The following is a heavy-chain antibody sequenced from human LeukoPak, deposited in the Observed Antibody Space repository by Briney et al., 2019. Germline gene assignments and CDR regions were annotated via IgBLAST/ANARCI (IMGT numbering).Heavy chain of an antibody. CDR3: AKDRIIAVPYYFDY. CDR1: GFTVSSNY. CDR2: IYSGGST. J-gene: IGHJ4*02. Sequence: GGSLRLSCAASGFTVSSNYMSWVRQAPGKGLEWVSVIYSGGSTYYADSVKGRFTISRDNSKNTLYLQMNSLRAEDTAVYYCAKDRIIAVPYYFDYWGQGTLVTVSS. D-gene: IGHD6-19*01. V-gene: IGHV3-53*01.